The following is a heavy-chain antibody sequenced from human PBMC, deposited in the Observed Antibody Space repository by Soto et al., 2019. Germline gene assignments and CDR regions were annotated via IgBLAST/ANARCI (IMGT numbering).Heavy chain of an antibody. CDR1: GFTFRSFT. CDR2: ISSNSAYI. D-gene: IGHD6-13*01. CDR3: TRDASRDSSARGWFDP. V-gene: IGHV3-21*01. Sequence: GGSLRLSCAASGFTFRSFTMNWVRQAPGKGLEWVSTISSNSAYIYYTDALRGRFTISRDNAKNSLHLQMNSLRAEDTAVYYCTRDASRDSSARGWFDPWGPGTMVTVSS. J-gene: IGHJ5*02.